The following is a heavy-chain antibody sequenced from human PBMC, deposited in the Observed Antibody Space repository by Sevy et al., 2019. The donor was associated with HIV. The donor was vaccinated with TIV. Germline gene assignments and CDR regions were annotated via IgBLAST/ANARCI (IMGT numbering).Heavy chain of an antibody. CDR3: ARPSDTSALFKWAFDI. Sequence: ASVKVSCKASGGSFRSSAINWVRQAPGQGLEWMGGIIPIFGTTNYAQNFQGRVTITADEFTTTAYMELSSLRSEDTAVYYCARPSDTSALFKWAFDIWGPGTMVTVSS. J-gene: IGHJ3*02. CDR1: GGSFRSSA. V-gene: IGHV1-69*13. D-gene: IGHD3-22*01. CDR2: IIPIFGTT.